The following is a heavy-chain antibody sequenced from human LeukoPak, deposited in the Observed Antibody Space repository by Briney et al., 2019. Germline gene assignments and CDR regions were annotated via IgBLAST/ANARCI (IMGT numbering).Heavy chain of an antibody. Sequence: SETLSLTCAVSGGSISSGGYSWSWIRQPPGKGLEWIGYIYHSGSTYCNPSLKSRVTISVDRSKNQFSLKLSSVTTADTAVYYCAGVGYCSSTSCFDAFDIWGQGTMVTVSS. V-gene: IGHV4-30-2*01. CDR3: AGVGYCSSTSCFDAFDI. J-gene: IGHJ3*02. D-gene: IGHD2-2*01. CDR1: GGSISSGGYS. CDR2: IYHSGST.